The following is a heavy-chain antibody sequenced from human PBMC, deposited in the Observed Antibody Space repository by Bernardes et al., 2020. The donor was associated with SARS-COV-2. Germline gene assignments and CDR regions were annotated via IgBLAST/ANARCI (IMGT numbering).Heavy chain of an antibody. Sequence: SETLSLTCAVYGGSFSGYYWSWIRQPPGKGLEWIGEINHSGRTNYNPSLKSRVTISVDTSKNQFSLKLSSVTAADTAVYYCARGYCSSTSCYRKSTWFDPWGQGTLVTVAS. CDR1: GGSFSGYY. V-gene: IGHV4-34*01. CDR2: INHSGRT. D-gene: IGHD2-2*01. CDR3: ARGYCSSTSCYRKSTWFDP. J-gene: IGHJ5*02.